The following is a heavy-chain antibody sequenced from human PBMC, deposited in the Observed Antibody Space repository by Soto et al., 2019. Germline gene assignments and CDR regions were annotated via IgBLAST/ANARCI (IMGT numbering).Heavy chain of an antibody. CDR2: LDAEDGET. CDR3: ATLPRTIERTPAAIWSFDS. CDR1: GYSLSGLS. V-gene: IGHV1-24*01. Sequence: ASVKVSCKVSGYSLSGLSIHCVRQAPGKGLEWMGGLDAEDGETIYAQKLQGRGTMTEDTSTDTAYMELSSLTSEDTAMYYCATLPRTIERTPAAIWSFDSWGQGTLVTVS. D-gene: IGHD2-2*01. J-gene: IGHJ4*02.